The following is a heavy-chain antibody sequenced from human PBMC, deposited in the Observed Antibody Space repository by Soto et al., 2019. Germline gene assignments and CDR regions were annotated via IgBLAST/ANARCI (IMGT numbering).Heavy chain of an antibody. CDR1: GFAFDQYA. CDR3: AKALGSSFLYNAEYCHY. CDR2: LSWNSGNI. Sequence: EVQLVESGGGLVQPGRSLRLSCAASGFAFDQYAMHWVRQAPGKGLECVSVLSWNSGNIGYADSVKGRFTISRDNAKNSLYLQMNSLRAEDTALYYCAKALGSSFLYNAEYCHYWGQGTLVTVSS. J-gene: IGHJ1*01. D-gene: IGHD3-3*01. V-gene: IGHV3-9*01.